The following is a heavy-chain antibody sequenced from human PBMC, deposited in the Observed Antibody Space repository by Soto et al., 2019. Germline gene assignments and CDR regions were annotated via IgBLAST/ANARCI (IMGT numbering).Heavy chain of an antibody. D-gene: IGHD2-8*01. V-gene: IGHV4-4*02. J-gene: IGHJ4*02. CDR1: GGYISGGKW. Sequence: WEARSLPRSGSGGYISGGKWWRWAPGSRGKGLEWIREISHSGNTNYSPSLQSRVTTSLDKSKRQFFLKVTSVTAADTAVYYCARRDVCSNGVCFMNYFDSRGQRILVTVS. CDR2: ISHSGNT. CDR3: ARRDVCSNGVCFMNYFDS.